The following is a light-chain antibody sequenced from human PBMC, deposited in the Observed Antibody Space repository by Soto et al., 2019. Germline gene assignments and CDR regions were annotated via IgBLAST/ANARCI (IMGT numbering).Light chain of an antibody. CDR2: GVS. J-gene: IGKJ1*01. CDR3: QQYDTSPRT. V-gene: IGKV3-20*01. CDR1: QSLRSRY. Sequence: DTVLTQPPDTLSLSPGEGATLSCRASQSLRSRYLAWYQQKAGQAPRLLIYGVSTRATGIPDRFSGSGSGTDFTLTISRLEPEDFAVYYCQQYDTSPRTFGQGTKVDI.